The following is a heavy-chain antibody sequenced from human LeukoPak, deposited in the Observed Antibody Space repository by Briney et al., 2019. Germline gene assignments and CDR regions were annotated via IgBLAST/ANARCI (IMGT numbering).Heavy chain of an antibody. CDR3: VRAPPFLGNLF. J-gene: IGHJ4*02. CDR2: IYHSGST. Sequence: SQTLSLTCTVSGGSISSGGYYWSWIRQPPGKGLEWIGYIYHSGSTYYNPSLKSRVTISVDRSKNQFSLKLSSVTAADTAVYYCVRAPPFLGNLFWGQGTLITVSS. D-gene: IGHD4-23*01. V-gene: IGHV4-30-2*01. CDR1: GGSISSGGYY.